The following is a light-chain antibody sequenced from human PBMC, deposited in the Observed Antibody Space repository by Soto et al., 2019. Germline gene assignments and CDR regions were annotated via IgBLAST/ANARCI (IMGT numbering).Light chain of an antibody. V-gene: IGKV3-20*01. CDR3: QQYGSSPWT. J-gene: IGKJ1*01. Sequence: ETVLTQSPGTLSLSPGERATLSCRASQSAFSSYLAWFQKKPGQAPRLLIYSASSRATGVPDRFSGSGSGTDFTLTISRLEPEDLALDYCQQYGSSPWTLGQGTGLDIK. CDR2: SAS. CDR1: QSAFSSY.